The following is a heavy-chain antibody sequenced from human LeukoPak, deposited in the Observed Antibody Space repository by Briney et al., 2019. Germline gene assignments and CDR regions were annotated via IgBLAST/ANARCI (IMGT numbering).Heavy chain of an antibody. CDR1: GGSFSGYY. J-gene: IGHJ2*01. D-gene: IGHD2-21*02. Sequence: SSETLSLTCAVYGGSFSGYYWSWIRQPPGKGLEWIGEINHSGSTNYNPSLKSRVTISVDTSKNQFSLKLGSVTAADTAVYYCARHLTAPGWYFDLWGRGTLVTVSS. CDR2: INHSGST. CDR3: ARHLTAPGWYFDL. V-gene: IGHV4-34*01.